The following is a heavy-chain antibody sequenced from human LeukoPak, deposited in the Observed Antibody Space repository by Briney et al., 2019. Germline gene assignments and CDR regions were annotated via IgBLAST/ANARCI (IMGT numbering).Heavy chain of an antibody. J-gene: IGHJ4*02. D-gene: IGHD3-22*01. CDR3: ARAGPSSGYRYYFDY. V-gene: IGHV1-18*01. Sequence: GASVKVSCKASGYTFTSYGISWVRQAPGQGLEWMGWISAYNGNTNYAQKLQGRVTMTTDTSTSTAYMELRSLRSDDTAVYYCARAGPSSGYRYYFDYWGQGTLVAVSS. CDR1: GYTFTSYG. CDR2: ISAYNGNT.